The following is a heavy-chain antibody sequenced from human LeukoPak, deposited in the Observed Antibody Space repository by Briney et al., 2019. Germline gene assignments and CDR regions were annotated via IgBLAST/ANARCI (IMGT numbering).Heavy chain of an antibody. CDR2: MSSSGIS. V-gene: IGHV4-61*02. J-gene: IGHJ5*02. D-gene: IGHD6-19*01. Sequence: KSSETLSLTCTVSNGSISSDTYFRSWFRQPAGKGLEWIVRMSSSGISTYTPSLKSRVTISIDTSRNQFSMNLNSVTAADTAVYYCAKGAGPPWFDPWGQGTLVTVSS. CDR3: AKGAGPPWFDP. CDR1: NGSISSDTYF.